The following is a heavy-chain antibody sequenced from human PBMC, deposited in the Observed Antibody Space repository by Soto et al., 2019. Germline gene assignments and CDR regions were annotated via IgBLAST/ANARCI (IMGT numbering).Heavy chain of an antibody. V-gene: IGHV4-4*02. Sequence: QVQLQESGPGLVKPSGTLSLTCAVSGGSISSSNWWSWGRQPPGKGVEWIGEIYHSGRTNYNPSLQCRGNISEDKSENQFSLKLSSVTAADAAVYYGARGIGEYELRSRGVDPWGQGTLVTVSS. CDR1: GGSISSSNW. J-gene: IGHJ5*02. CDR2: IYHSGRT. D-gene: IGHD2-2*01. CDR3: ARGIGEYELRSRGVDP.